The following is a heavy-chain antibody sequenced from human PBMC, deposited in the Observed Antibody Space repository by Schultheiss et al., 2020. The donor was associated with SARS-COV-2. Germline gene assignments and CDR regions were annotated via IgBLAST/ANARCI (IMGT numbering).Heavy chain of an antibody. Sequence: GGSLRLSCAASGFTFSNAWMSWVRQAPGKGLEWVSSISSSSSYIYYADSVKGRFTISRDNATNTLYLQMNGLRSEDTAVYYCARDTWRTTDMVIPDYWGQGTLVTVSS. CDR3: ARDTWRTTDMVIPDY. D-gene: IGHD1-1*01. CDR2: ISSSSSYI. V-gene: IGHV3-21*01. J-gene: IGHJ4*02. CDR1: GFTFSNAW.